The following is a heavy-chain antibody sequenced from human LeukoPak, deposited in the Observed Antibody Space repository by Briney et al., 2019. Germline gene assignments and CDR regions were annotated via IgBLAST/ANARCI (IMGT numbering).Heavy chain of an antibody. V-gene: IGHV1-2*02. J-gene: IGHJ4*02. CDR1: GYTFTGYY. Sequence: ASVKVSCKASGYTFTGYYMHWVRQAPGQGLEWMGWINPNSGGTNYAQKFQGRVTMTRDTSISTAYMELSRLRSDDTAVYYCVRDPDSSGYYVTDYWGQGTLVTVSS. CDR3: VRDPDSSGYYVTDY. CDR2: INPNSGGT. D-gene: IGHD3-22*01.